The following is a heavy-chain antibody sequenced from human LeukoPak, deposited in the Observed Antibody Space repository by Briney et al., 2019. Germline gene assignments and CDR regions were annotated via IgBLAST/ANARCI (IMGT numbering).Heavy chain of an antibody. D-gene: IGHD3-10*01. CDR1: GGSISSSSYY. CDR3: ARYRGANGYYFDY. Sequence: SETLSFTCTVSGGSISSSSYYWGWIRQPPGKGLEWIGTIYYSGSTYYNASLKSRVTISVDTSKNQFSLKLRSVTAADTAVYYCARYRGANGYYFDYWGQGTLVTVSS. CDR2: IYYSGST. J-gene: IGHJ4*02. V-gene: IGHV4-39*01.